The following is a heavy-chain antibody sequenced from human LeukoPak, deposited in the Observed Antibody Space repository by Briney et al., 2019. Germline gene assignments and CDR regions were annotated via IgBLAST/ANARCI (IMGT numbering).Heavy chain of an antibody. CDR1: GGSISSSSYY. Sequence: SETLSLTCTVSGGSISSSSYYWGWIRQPPGKGLEWIGSIYYSGSTYYNPSLKSRVTISVDTSKNQFSLKLGSVTTADTAVYYCARHGSIATGAFTHWGQGTLVTVSS. V-gene: IGHV4-39*01. D-gene: IGHD6-13*01. CDR3: ARHGSIATGAFTH. J-gene: IGHJ4*02. CDR2: IYYSGST.